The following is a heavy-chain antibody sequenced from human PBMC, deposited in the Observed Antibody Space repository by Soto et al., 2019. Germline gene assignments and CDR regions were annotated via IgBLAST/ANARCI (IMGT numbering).Heavy chain of an antibody. CDR2: ISPIFGTA. Sequence: SMRGCCKAPGGSCPCHAIKWERPDPGKGLEWMGGISPIFGTANYAQKCQGRVTISADESTSTAYMELSSLRSEDTAVYYCATDPAGCSYGYGYWRQGTLVTVSS. CDR1: GGSCPCHA. J-gene: IGHJ4*02. CDR3: ATDPAGCSYGYGY. D-gene: IGHD5-18*01. V-gene: IGHV1-69*01.